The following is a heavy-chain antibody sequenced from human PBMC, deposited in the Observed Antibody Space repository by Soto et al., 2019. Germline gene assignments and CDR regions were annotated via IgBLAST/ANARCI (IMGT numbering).Heavy chain of an antibody. CDR3: ARSVFP. Sequence: QVQLQESGPGLVKPSQTLSLTCAVSGGSISSGGYYWNCIRHHPAKGLEWIWYIYYIGSTYYNPSLKSRVTISLDTSKKHFSLQLSSVTAADTAVYYCARSVFPWGQGTLVTVYS. CDR2: IYYIGST. CDR1: GGSISSGGYY. J-gene: IGHJ5*02. V-gene: IGHV4-31*11.